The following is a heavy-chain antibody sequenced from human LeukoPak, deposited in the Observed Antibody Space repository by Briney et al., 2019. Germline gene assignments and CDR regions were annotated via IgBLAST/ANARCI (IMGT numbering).Heavy chain of an antibody. J-gene: IGHJ4*02. CDR3: ASGLMVAKFGKLYRLDY. CDR1: GGSISSFY. V-gene: IGHV4-59*08. D-gene: IGHD5-12*01. Sequence: SETLSLTCSVSGGSISSFYWSWIRQPPGKGLECIGYIFYSGNTNYNPSLKSRVTISLDTSKNQFSLKLNSVTAADTAVYYCASGLMVAKFGKLYRLDYWGQGTLVTVSS. CDR2: IFYSGNT.